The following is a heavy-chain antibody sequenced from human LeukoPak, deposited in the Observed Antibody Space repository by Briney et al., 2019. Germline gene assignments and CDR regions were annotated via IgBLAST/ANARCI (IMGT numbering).Heavy chain of an antibody. V-gene: IGHV3-23*01. CDR3: AKDGYGFDSSGYRLRDAFDI. D-gene: IGHD3-22*01. CDR2: ISGSGGST. CDR1: GFTFSSYG. Sequence: PGGSLRLSCAASGFTFSSYGMSWVRQAPGKGLEWVSAISGSGGSTYYADSVKGRFTISRDNSKNILYLQMSSLRAEDTAVYYCAKDGYGFDSSGYRLRDAFDIWGQGTTVTVSS. J-gene: IGHJ3*02.